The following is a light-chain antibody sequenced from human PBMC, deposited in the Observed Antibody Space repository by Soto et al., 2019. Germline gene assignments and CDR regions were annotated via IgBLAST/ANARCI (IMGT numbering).Light chain of an antibody. CDR3: LLSFGGARRV. J-gene: IGLJ2*01. V-gene: IGLV7-46*01. CDR2: DTS. Sequence: QAVVTQEPSLTVSPGGTVTLTCASSTGAVTNGHYPYWFQQKPGQAPRTLIYDTSNKHSWTPARFSGSLLGGKPVLTLSRAQPEDEADYFCLLSFGGARRVFGGGTKLTVL. CDR1: TGAVTNGHY.